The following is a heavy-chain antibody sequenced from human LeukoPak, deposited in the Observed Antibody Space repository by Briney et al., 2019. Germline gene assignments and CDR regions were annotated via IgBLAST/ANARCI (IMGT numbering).Heavy chain of an antibody. V-gene: IGHV3-23*01. J-gene: IGHJ4*02. D-gene: IGHD2-2*01. CDR3: AREPDSTLFDY. CDR1: GFTVSDYS. Sequence: GGSLRLSCAASGFTVSDYSMSWVRQAPGKGLEWVSAISGSGSYTDYADSVKGRFTISKDISKNTLYMRMSSLRAEATAVYYCAREPDSTLFDYWGQGTLVTVSS. CDR2: ISGSGSYT.